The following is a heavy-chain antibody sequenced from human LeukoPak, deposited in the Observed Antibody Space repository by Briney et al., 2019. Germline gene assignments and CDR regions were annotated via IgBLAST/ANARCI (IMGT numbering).Heavy chain of an antibody. V-gene: IGHV3-23*01. D-gene: IGHD6-19*01. Sequence: QAGGSLRLSCTASGFTFSSYAMSWVRQAPGKGLEWVSAISGSGGSTYYADSVKGRFTISRDNSKNTLYLQMNSLRAEDTAVYYCAKDGGMYSSGWYGYWGQGTLVTVSS. CDR3: AKDGGMYSSGWYGY. CDR2: ISGSGGST. CDR1: GFTFSSYA. J-gene: IGHJ4*02.